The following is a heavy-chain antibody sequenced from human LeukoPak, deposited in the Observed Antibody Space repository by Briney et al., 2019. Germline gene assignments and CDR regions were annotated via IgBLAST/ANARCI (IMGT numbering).Heavy chain of an antibody. CDR3: ARGPRNSWSGFDP. Sequence: SDTLSLTCTVSGGSISSYYWSWIRQPPGKGLEWIGFIYSSGNNKYNPSLKSRATISIDTYKNQFSLKLSSVTAADTAVYYCARGPRNSWSGFDPWGQATLVTVCS. CDR2: IYSSGNN. J-gene: IGHJ5*02. D-gene: IGHD6-13*01. V-gene: IGHV4-59*07. CDR1: GGSISSYY.